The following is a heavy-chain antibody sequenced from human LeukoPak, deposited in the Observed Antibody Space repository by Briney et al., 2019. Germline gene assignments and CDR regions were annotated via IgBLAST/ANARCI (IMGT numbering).Heavy chain of an antibody. J-gene: IGHJ4*02. CDR1: GFTFSSYA. CDR2: ISGSGGST. Sequence: GASLRLSCAASGFTFSSYAMSWVRQAPGKGLEWVSAISGSGGSTYYADSVKGRFTTSRDNSKNTLYLQMNSLRAEDTAVYYCAKDFGGSHPYYFDYWGQGTLVTVSS. CDR3: AKDFGGSHPYYFDY. V-gene: IGHV3-23*01. D-gene: IGHD1-26*01.